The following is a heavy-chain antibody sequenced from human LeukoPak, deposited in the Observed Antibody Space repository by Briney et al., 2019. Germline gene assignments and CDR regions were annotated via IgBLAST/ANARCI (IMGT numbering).Heavy chain of an antibody. Sequence: PGGSLRLSCAASGFTFDDYAMHWVRQAPGKGLEWVSGISWNSGSIGYADSVKGRFTISRDNAKNSLYLQMNSLRAEDTALYYCAKDMRGGWASPVTTAAIFDYWGQGTLVTVSS. J-gene: IGHJ4*02. CDR1: GFTFDDYA. D-gene: IGHD4-17*01. CDR2: ISWNSGSI. CDR3: AKDMRGGWASPVTTAAIFDY. V-gene: IGHV3-9*01.